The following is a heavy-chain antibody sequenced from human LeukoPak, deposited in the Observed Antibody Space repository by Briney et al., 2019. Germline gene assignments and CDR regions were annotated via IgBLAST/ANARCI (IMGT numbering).Heavy chain of an antibody. J-gene: IGHJ4*02. V-gene: IGHV3-23*01. CDR2: ISGSGGST. Sequence: GGSLRLSCAASGFTFSSYAMSWVRQAPGKGLEWVSAISGSGGSTYYADSVKGRFTISRDNSKNTLYLQMNSLRAEDTAVYYCAKDLHQHSRIVVVPAAQIFDYWGQGTLVTVSS. D-gene: IGHD2-2*01. CDR3: AKDLHQHSRIVVVPAAQIFDY. CDR1: GFTFSSYA.